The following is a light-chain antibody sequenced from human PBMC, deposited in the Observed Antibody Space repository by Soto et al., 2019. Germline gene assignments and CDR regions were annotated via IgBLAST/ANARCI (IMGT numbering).Light chain of an antibody. V-gene: IGLV2-14*03. J-gene: IGLJ1*01. CDR1: SSDLGTYNY. Sequence: QSALTQSASVSGSPGQSITISCSGTSSDLGTYNYVSWYQQHPDTPPKLIIYDVRNRPSGVSDRFSGSKSGATVSLIISNLQAEDEADYYCFSSTTKISRHVLGTGTKVTVL. CDR2: DVR. CDR3: FSSTTKISRHV.